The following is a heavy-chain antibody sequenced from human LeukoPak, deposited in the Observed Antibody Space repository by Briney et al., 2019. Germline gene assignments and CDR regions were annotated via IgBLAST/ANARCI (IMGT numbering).Heavy chain of an antibody. Sequence: PSETLSLTCAVYGGSFSGYYWSWLRQPPGKALERIGEINHSGSTNYNPSLRSRVTISVDTSKNQFSLKLSSVTAADTAVYYCARARSQYSGYDYKSWGQGTLVTVSS. CDR1: GGSFSGYY. D-gene: IGHD5-12*01. J-gene: IGHJ4*02. V-gene: IGHV4-34*01. CDR3: ARARSQYSGYDYKS. CDR2: INHSGST.